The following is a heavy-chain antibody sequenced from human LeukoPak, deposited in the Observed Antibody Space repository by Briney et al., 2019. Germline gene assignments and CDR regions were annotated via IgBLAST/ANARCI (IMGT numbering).Heavy chain of an antibody. CDR2: IIPILGVT. V-gene: IGHV1-69*04. CDR1: GGTFSSYA. D-gene: IGHD3-16*01. Sequence: ASAKVSCKASGGTFSSYAFNWVRQAPGQGLEWVGRIIPILGVTNHAQKLQGRVTVTADPATNTAYMELSSLIPDDTAVHYCARARTMITFGGVRHAFDIWGQGTLVTVSS. J-gene: IGHJ3*02. CDR3: ARARTMITFGGVRHAFDI.